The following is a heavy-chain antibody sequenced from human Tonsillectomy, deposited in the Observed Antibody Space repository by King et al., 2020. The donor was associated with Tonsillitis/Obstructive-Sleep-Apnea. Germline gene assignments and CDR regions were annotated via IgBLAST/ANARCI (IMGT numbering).Heavy chain of an antibody. J-gene: IGHJ3*01. D-gene: IGHD3-16*02. CDR1: GGSFSGYY. Sequence: VQLQQWGAGLLKPSETLSLTCAVYGGSFSGYYWTWIRQPPGKGLEWIGEINHSGSTNYNPSLKSRVTISVDTSKNQFSLKLSSVTAADTAVYYCTRVEKMITFGGVIVPSDAFDVWGQGTLVTVSS. V-gene: IGHV4-34*01. CDR3: TRVEKMITFGGVIVPSDAFDV. CDR2: INHSGST.